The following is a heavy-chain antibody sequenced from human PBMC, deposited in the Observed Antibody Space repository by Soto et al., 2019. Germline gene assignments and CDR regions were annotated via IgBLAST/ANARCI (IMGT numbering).Heavy chain of an antibody. Sequence: PGGSLRLSCTASGFTFGDYAMSWFRQAPGKGLEWVGFIRSKAYGGTTECAASVKGRFTISRDDSKSIAYLQMNSLKTEDTAVYYCTRDQSTVTFNWFDPWGQGTLVTVSS. J-gene: IGHJ5*02. V-gene: IGHV3-49*03. CDR2: IRSKAYGGTT. D-gene: IGHD4-17*01. CDR3: TRDQSTVTFNWFDP. CDR1: GFTFGDYA.